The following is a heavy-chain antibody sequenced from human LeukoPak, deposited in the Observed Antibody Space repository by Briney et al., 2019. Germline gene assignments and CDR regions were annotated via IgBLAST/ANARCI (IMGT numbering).Heavy chain of an antibody. V-gene: IGHV1-18*01. J-gene: IGHJ4*02. CDR2: ISAYNGNT. CDR3: ARDDIFRIAAAGTFDY. Sequence: GASVKVSCKSSGYTFTSYGISWVRQAPGQGREWMGWISAYNGNTNYAQKLQGRVTMTTVTSTSTAYMELRSLRSDDTAVYYCARDDIFRIAAAGTFDYWGQGTLVTVSS. CDR1: GYTFTSYG. D-gene: IGHD6-13*01.